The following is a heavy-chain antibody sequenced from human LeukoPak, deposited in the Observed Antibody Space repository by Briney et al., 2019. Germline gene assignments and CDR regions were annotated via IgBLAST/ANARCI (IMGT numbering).Heavy chain of an antibody. Sequence: ASVKVSCKASGYTLTGYYMHWVPQAPKQGGERVGWINPKRGGTNYAQKFHGRVTITRDTSISTAYMELSKLTSDYTTVYSCVRDYVEATRSCAYCGQGALVTVSS. D-gene: IGHD1-1*01. CDR3: VRDYVEATRSCAY. CDR2: INPKRGGT. J-gene: IGHJ4*02. V-gene: IGHV1-2*02. CDR1: GYTLTGYY.